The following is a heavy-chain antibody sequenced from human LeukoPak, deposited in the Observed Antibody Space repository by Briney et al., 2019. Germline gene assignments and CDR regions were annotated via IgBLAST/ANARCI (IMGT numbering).Heavy chain of an antibody. Sequence: ASVKVSCKAPGYTFTGYYMHWVRQAPGQGLEWMGWMNPNSGNTGYAQKFQGRVTMTRNASISTAYMELSSLRSEDTAVYYCARGWVYPEGVYWGQGTLVTVSS. CDR1: GYTFTGYY. J-gene: IGHJ4*02. CDR2: MNPNSGNT. V-gene: IGHV1-8*02. D-gene: IGHD1-14*01. CDR3: ARGWVYPEGVY.